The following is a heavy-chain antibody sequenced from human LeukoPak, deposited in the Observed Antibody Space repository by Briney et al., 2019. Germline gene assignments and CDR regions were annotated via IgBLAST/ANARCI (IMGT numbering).Heavy chain of an antibody. CDR1: GGTFSSYA. V-gene: IGHV1-69*05. CDR3: AREAARPYYYYYYMDV. CDR2: IIPIFGTA. J-gene: IGHJ6*03. D-gene: IGHD6-6*01. Sequence: ASVKVSCKASGGTFSSYAISWVRQAPGQGLEWMGGIIPIFGTANYAQKFQGRVTITTDESTSTAYMELSSPRSEDTAVYYCAREAARPYYYYYYMDVWGKGTTVTVSS.